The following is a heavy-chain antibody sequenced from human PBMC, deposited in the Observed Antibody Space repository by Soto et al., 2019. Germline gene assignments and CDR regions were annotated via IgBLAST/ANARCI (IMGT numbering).Heavy chain of an antibody. Sequence: ASVKVSCKASGYTFTSYGISWVRQAPGQGLEWMGWISAYNGKTDFARQFQGRFTMTWGTSISTTYMELSSLISDGTAVYYCARGSVASAARSSGMDVWGQGTTVTVSS. D-gene: IGHD6-25*01. CDR1: GYTFTSYG. CDR3: ARGSVASAARSSGMDV. CDR2: ISAYNGKT. V-gene: IGHV1-18*01. J-gene: IGHJ6*02.